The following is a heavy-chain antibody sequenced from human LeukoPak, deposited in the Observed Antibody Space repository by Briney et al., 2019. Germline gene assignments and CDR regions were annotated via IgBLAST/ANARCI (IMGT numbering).Heavy chain of an antibody. CDR1: GGSISSYY. Sequence: SETQSLTCTVSGGSISSYYWSWIRQPPGKGLEWIGYIYYSGSTNYNPSLKSRVTISVDTSKNQFSLKLSSVTAADTAVYYCARGDFDQWVDYWGQGTLVTVSS. D-gene: IGHD3-9*01. CDR3: ARGDFDQWVDY. J-gene: IGHJ4*02. CDR2: IYYSGST. V-gene: IGHV4-59*01.